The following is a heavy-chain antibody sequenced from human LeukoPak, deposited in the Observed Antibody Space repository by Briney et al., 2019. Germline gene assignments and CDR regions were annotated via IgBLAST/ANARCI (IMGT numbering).Heavy chain of an antibody. J-gene: IGHJ4*02. V-gene: IGHV1-46*01. Sequence: GASVKVSCKASGYSFTSYYMHWVRQAPGQGLEWMGIIKTSGGSTSYAQKFQGRVTMTRDMSTSTVYMELSSLRSEDTAVYYCARVAGYYDSSGYPMGFDYCGQGTLVTVSS. CDR2: IKTSGGST. CDR1: GYSFTSYY. D-gene: IGHD3-22*01. CDR3: ARVAGYYDSSGYPMGFDY.